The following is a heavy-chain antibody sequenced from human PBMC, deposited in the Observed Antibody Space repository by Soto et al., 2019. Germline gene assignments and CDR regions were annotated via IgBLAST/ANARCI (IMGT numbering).Heavy chain of an antibody. J-gene: IGHJ6*02. CDR3: AVGGNYLSMDV. CDR1: GYTFTSYY. Sequence: QVQLVQSGAEVKKPGASVKVSCKASGYTFTSYYMHWVRLAPGQGLEWMGIINPDGGGTSYAQQFQCRVIITRDTSTSTVYMEMRSLGSEDTAVYYCAVGGNYLSMDVWGQGTTVTVSS. D-gene: IGHD4-4*01. V-gene: IGHV1-46*01. CDR2: INPDGGGT.